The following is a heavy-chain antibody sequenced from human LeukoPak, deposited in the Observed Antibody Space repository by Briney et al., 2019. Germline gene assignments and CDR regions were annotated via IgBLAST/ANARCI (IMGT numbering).Heavy chain of an antibody. D-gene: IGHD6-19*01. V-gene: IGHV3-7*01. J-gene: IGHJ4*02. CDR2: IKEDGSEK. CDR1: VFTFSSYW. CDR3: ARGGGWYFDY. Sequence: GGSLRLSCAASVFTFSSYWMNWVRQAPGKGLEWVANIKEDGSEKYYVDSVKGRLTISRDNAKKSLYLQMNSLRAEDTAVYYCARGGGWYFDYWGQGTLVTVSS.